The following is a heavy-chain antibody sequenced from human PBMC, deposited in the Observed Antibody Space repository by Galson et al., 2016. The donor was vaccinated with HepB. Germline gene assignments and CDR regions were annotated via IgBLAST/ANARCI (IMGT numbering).Heavy chain of an antibody. Sequence: PALVKPTHTLTLTCSFSGFSLTRSGVGVGWIRQPPGKALEWLAVIYWDDDKRYSPSLKSRLTITKDTSKNQVVLTVTNMDPVDTATYYCAHGQWLRPFDYWGQGTLVTVSS. J-gene: IGHJ4*02. CDR3: AHGQWLRPFDY. D-gene: IGHD6-19*01. CDR1: GFSLTRSGVG. CDR2: IYWDDDK. V-gene: IGHV2-5*02.